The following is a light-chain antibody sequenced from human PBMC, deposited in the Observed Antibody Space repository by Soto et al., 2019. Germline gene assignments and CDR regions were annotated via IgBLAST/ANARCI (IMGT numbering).Light chain of an antibody. CDR3: QQYGLT. Sequence: EIVLTQSPGTLSLSPGERATLSCRASQSVSSSYLAWYQQKPGQAPRLLIYGASSRATGIPDRFSGGGSGTDFTLTISRLEPEDFAVYYCQQYGLTFGGGTKVEIK. CDR2: GAS. CDR1: QSVSSSY. J-gene: IGKJ4*01. V-gene: IGKV3-20*01.